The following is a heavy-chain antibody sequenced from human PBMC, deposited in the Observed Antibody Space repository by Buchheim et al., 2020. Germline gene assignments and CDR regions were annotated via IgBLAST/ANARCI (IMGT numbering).Heavy chain of an antibody. V-gene: IGHV3-7*01. J-gene: IGHJ6*02. CDR3: ARSVNIVAQGQNYYYGMDV. D-gene: IGHD5-12*01. Sequence: EVQLVESGGGLVQPGGSLRLSCAASGFTFSSYWMSWVRQAPGKGLEWVANIKQDGSEKYYVDSVKGRFTISRDNAKNSLYLQMNSLRAEDTAVYYCARSVNIVAQGQNYYYGMDVWGQGTT. CDR1: GFTFSSYW. CDR2: IKQDGSEK.